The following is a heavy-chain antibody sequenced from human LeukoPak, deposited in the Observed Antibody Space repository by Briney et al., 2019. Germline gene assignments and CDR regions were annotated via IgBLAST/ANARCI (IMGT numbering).Heavy chain of an antibody. Sequence: SGGSLRLSCAASGFTFDCCRMHWVRQAPGKGLEGVAFIRNVGNDKYYADSVKRRFFISRDNSKNTLSLQMNSLRVEDTAVYYCAKDRDWAFDHWAQGTLVSVSS. D-gene: IGHD2-21*02. CDR2: IRNVGNDK. J-gene: IGHJ4*02. CDR3: AKDRDWAFDH. CDR1: GFTFDCCR. V-gene: IGHV3-30*02.